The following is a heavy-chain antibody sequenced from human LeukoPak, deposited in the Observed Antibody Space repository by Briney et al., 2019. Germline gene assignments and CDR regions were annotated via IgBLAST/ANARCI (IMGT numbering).Heavy chain of an antibody. J-gene: IGHJ6*02. CDR2: IIPILGIA. Sequence: ASVKVSCKASGGTFSSYTISWVRQAPGQGLEWMGRIIPILGIANYAQKFQGRVTITADKSTSTAYTELSSLRSEDTAVYYCARVGEADADCSGGSCYSVGTLRYYYYYYGMDVWGQGTTVTVSS. V-gene: IGHV1-69*02. D-gene: IGHD2-15*01. CDR3: ARVGEADADCSGGSCYSVGTLRYYYYYYGMDV. CDR1: GGTFSSYT.